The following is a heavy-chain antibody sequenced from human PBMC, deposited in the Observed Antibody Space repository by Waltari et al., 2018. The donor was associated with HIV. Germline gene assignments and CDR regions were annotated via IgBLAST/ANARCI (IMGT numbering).Heavy chain of an antibody. Sequence: QVQLQESGPGLVKPSETLSLTCSVSGGSISSYYWSWIRQPPGKGLEWIGYIHYSGSTNYNPSLKSRVTISVDTSKNQFSLKLSSVTAADTAVYYCARANYDSSGYYYLNYFDYWGQGTLVTVSS. J-gene: IGHJ4*02. CDR1: GGSISSYY. CDR3: ARANYDSSGYYYLNYFDY. CDR2: IHYSGST. D-gene: IGHD3-22*01. V-gene: IGHV4-59*01.